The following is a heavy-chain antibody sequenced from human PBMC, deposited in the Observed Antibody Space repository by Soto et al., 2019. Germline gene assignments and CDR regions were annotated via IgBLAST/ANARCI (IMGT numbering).Heavy chain of an antibody. CDR2: IDPMFDTS. CDR3: ATYPRPYNWIDL. V-gene: IGHV1-69*01. D-gene: IGHD1-1*01. J-gene: IGHJ5*02. Sequence: QVRLEQSGAEVKKPGSSVRVSCQASGGALTSYPIHWVRQAPGQGLEWMGVIDPMFDTSNLAEKFKARVTFTADASTKTVYMDLTRLRSDDTAVYFCATYPRPYNWIDLWGQGTLLTVSS. CDR1: GGALTSYP.